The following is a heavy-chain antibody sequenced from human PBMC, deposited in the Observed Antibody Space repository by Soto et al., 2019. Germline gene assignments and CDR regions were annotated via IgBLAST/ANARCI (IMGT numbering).Heavy chain of an antibody. D-gene: IGHD2-21*02. Sequence: RASVKVSCKVSGYTLTELSMHWVRQAPGKGLEWMGGFDPEDGETIYAQKFQGRVTMTEDTSTDTAYMELSSLRSEDTAVYYCATRVIFPVGGNSYFDYWGQGTLVTVSS. J-gene: IGHJ4*02. CDR3: ATRVIFPVGGNSYFDY. CDR2: FDPEDGET. V-gene: IGHV1-24*01. CDR1: GYTLTELS.